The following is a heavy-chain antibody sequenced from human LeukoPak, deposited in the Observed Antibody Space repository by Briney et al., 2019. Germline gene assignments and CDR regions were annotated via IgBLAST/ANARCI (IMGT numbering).Heavy chain of an antibody. CDR2: ISGSGDIT. Sequence: GGSLRLSCAASGFSFSSYAMSWVRQAPGKGLEWVSGISGSGDITYYADSVKGRFTISRDNSKNTLYLQVNSLRAEDTAIYYCAKVGSATITTGGFYPWGQGTLVTVSS. J-gene: IGHJ5*02. CDR3: AKVGSATITTGGFYP. CDR1: GFSFSSYA. D-gene: IGHD4-11*01. V-gene: IGHV3-23*01.